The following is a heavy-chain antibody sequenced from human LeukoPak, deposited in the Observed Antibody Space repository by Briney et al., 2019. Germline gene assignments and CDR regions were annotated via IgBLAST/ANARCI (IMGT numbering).Heavy chain of an antibody. J-gene: IGHJ3*02. CDR1: GFTFSSYS. CDR3: ARKWDDAFDI. Sequence: GGSLRLSCAASGFTFSSYSMNWVRQAPGKGLEWVSSISSSSSYIYYADSVKGRFTISRDNAKNLLYLQMNSLRAEDTAVYYCARKWDDAFDIWGQGTMVTVSS. D-gene: IGHD1-26*01. V-gene: IGHV3-21*01. CDR2: ISSSSSYI.